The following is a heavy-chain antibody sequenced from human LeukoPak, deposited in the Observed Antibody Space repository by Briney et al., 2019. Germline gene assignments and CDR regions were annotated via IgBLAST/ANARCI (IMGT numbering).Heavy chain of an antibody. J-gene: IGHJ4*02. CDR2: VSGRDTST. Sequence: PGASLRLSCAASGFTFSNYAMSWVRQAPGKGLEWVSAVSGRDTSTYYTDSMKGRFTISRDNSKNTLYLQMNSLSAEDTAIYYCAKWGDYDVLTGYYDSDYWGQGTLVTVSS. CDR3: AKWGDYDVLTGYYDSDY. CDR1: GFTFSNYA. D-gene: IGHD3-9*01. V-gene: IGHV3-23*01.